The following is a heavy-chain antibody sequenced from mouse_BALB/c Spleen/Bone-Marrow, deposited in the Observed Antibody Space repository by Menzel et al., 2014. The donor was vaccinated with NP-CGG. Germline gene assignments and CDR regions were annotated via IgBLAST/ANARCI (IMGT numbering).Heavy chain of an antibody. J-gene: IGHJ2*01. V-gene: IGHV14-3*02. CDR1: GFNIKDTY. Sequence: VQLQQPGAELVKPGASVKLSCTASGFNIKDTYMHWVEQRPEQGLEWIGRIDPANGNTKYDPKFQGKASITADTSSNTAYPQLSSLTSEDTAVYYCASYVYGYYFDYWGQGTTLTVSS. CDR3: ASYVYGYYFDY. CDR2: IDPANGNT. D-gene: IGHD2-2*01.